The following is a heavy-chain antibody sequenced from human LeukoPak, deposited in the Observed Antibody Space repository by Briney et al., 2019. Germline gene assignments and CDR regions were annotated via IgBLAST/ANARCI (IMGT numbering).Heavy chain of an antibody. CDR3: AKAAEFYSSGADFDY. CDR1: GFTFSSYV. CDR2: ISGSGGST. D-gene: IGHD6-25*01. Sequence: GGSLRLSCAASGFTFSSYVMSWVRQAPGKGLEWVSAISGSGGSTYYADSVKGRFTISRDNSKNTLYLQMNSLRAEDTAVYYCAKAAEFYSSGADFDYWGQGTLVTVSS. J-gene: IGHJ4*02. V-gene: IGHV3-23*01.